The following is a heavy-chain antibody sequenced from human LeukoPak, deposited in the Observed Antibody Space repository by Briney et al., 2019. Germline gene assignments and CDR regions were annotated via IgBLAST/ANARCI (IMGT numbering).Heavy chain of an antibody. V-gene: IGHV3-30-3*01. J-gene: IGHJ6*02. D-gene: IGHD6-19*01. Sequence: GGSLRLSCAASGFTFSSYAMHWVRQAPGKGLEWVAVISYDGSNKYYADSVKGRFTISRDNSKNTLYLQMNSLRAEDTAVYYCARDREKLIAVAGTGGGMDVWGQGTTVTVS. CDR2: ISYDGSNK. CDR3: ARDREKLIAVAGTGGGMDV. CDR1: GFTFSSYA.